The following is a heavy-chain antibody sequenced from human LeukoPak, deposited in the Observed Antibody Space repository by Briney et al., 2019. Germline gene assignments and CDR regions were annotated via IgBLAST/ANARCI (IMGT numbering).Heavy chain of an antibody. CDR2: IYYSEST. CDR1: GGSISSSSYY. CDR3: ARDLTYPGLGYFDL. Sequence: SETLSLTCTVSGGSISSSSYYWGWIRQPPGKGLEWIGSIYYSESTYYNPSLKSRVTISVDTPKNQFSLKLSSVTAADTAVYYCARDLTYPGLGYFDLWGRGTLVTVSS. D-gene: IGHD3/OR15-3a*01. J-gene: IGHJ2*01. V-gene: IGHV4-39*07.